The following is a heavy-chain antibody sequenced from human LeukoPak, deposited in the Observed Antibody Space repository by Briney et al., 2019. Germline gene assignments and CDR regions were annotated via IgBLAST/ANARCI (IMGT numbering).Heavy chain of an antibody. CDR3: ARGVYYDSSGYFY. J-gene: IGHJ4*02. CDR2: NSSSGSTI. D-gene: IGHD3-22*01. CDR1: GFTFSSYE. Sequence: GGSLRLSCAASGFTFSSYEMNWVRQAPGKGLEWVSYNSSSGSTIYYADSVRGRFTISRDNAKNSLYLQMNSLRAEDTAVYYCARGVYYDSSGYFYWGQGTLVTVSS. V-gene: IGHV3-48*03.